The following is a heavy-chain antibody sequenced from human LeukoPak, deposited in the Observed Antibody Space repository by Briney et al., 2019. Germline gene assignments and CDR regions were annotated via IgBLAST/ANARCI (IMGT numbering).Heavy chain of an antibody. CDR1: GGSISSGGFS. J-gene: IGHJ4*02. Sequence: SETLSLTCAVSGGSISSGGFSWSWIRQPPGKDLEWIGYIFHSGNTYYNPSLKSRVTISVDRSKNLFSLKLTSVTAADTAIYFCARSPRQYYDTRGYVRYFDYWGQGTLFTVSS. CDR2: IFHSGNT. V-gene: IGHV4-30-2*01. D-gene: IGHD3-22*01. CDR3: ARSPRQYYDTRGYVRYFDY.